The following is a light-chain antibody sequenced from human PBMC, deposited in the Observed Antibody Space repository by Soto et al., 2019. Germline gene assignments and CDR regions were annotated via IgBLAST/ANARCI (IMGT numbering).Light chain of an antibody. V-gene: IGKV1-5*01. CDR2: DAS. J-gene: IGKJ1*01. CDR1: RSISDW. CDR3: LQYSSHSWT. Sequence: DIQMTQSPSSLSPSVGDRVTITCRASRSISDWLAWYQQKPGKAPELLIFDASNLKSGVSSRFSGSGSGTEFTLTISRLQPDDVETYYCLQYSSHSWTFGQGTKVDIX.